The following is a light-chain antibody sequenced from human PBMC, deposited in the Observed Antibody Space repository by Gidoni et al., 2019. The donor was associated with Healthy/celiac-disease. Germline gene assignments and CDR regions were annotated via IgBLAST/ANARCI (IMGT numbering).Light chain of an antibody. CDR3: QQYNNWYT. J-gene: IGKJ2*01. CDR2: GAS. Sequence: EIVMTQSPATLSVSPGERATLSCRASQSVSSNLAWYQQKPRQAPRLLIYGASTRATGTPASFSGSGSGTEFTLTISSLQSEDFAVYYCQQYNNWYTFGQGTKLEIK. CDR1: QSVSSN. V-gene: IGKV3-15*01.